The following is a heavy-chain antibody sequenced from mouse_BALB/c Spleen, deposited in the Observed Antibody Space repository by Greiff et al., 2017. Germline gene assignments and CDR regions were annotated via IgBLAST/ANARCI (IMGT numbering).Heavy chain of an antibody. CDR2: IDPENGDT. CDR3: ARSGSYRYFDV. J-gene: IGHJ1*01. D-gene: IGHD1-1*01. V-gene: IGHV14-4*02. CDR1: GFNIKDYY. Sequence: EVQLQQSGAELVRSGASVKLSCTASGFNIKDYYMHWVKQRPEQGLEWIGWIDPENGDTEYAPKFQGKATMTADTSSNTAYLQLSSLTSEDTAVYYCARSGSYRYFDVWGAGTTVTVSS.